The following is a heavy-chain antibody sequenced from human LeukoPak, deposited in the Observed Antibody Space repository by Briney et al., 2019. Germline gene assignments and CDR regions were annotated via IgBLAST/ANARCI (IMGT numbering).Heavy chain of an antibody. V-gene: IGHV3-23*01. D-gene: IGHD4-17*01. CDR3: AKDATVTTPVY. CDR1: GFPFGSYA. J-gene: IGHJ4*02. Sequence: GGSLRLSCEGSGFPFGSYAMSWVRQAPGKGLEWVSAISGSGGSTYYADSVKGRFTISRDNSKNTLYLQMNSLRAEDTAVYYCAKDATVTTPVYWGQGTLVTVSS. CDR2: ISGSGGST.